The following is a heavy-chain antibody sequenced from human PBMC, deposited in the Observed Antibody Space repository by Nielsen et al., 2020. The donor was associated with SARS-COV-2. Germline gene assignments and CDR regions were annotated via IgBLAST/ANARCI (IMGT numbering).Heavy chain of an antibody. Sequence: GESLKISCAASGFTFSSYAMHWVRQAPGKGLEWVAVISYDGSNKYYADSVKGRFTISRDNSKNTLYLQMNSLRAEDTAVYYCARDPLGYSYPLDYMDVWGKGTTVTVSS. J-gene: IGHJ6*03. CDR3: ARDPLGYSYPLDYMDV. CDR2: ISYDGSNK. CDR1: GFTFSSYA. D-gene: IGHD5-18*01. V-gene: IGHV3-30-3*01.